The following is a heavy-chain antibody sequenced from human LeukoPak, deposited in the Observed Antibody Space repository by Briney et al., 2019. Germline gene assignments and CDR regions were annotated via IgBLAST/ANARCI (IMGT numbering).Heavy chain of an antibody. CDR2: IYYSGST. CDR3: ARLGVLWFGELPFGY. V-gene: IGHV4-39*01. Sequence: PSETLSLTCTVSGGSISSSSYYWGWIRQPPGKGLEWIGSIYYSGSTYYNPSLKSRVTISVDTSKNQFSLKLSSVTAADTAVYYCARLGVLWFGELPFGYWGQGTLVTVSS. J-gene: IGHJ4*02. CDR1: GGSISSSSYY. D-gene: IGHD3-10*01.